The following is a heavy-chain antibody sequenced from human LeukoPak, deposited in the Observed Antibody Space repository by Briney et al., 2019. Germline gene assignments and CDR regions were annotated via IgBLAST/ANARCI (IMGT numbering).Heavy chain of an antibody. J-gene: IGHJ4*02. CDR2: IYYSGST. Sequence: PSETLSLTCTVSGGSISSSSYYWGWIRQPPGKGLEWIGSIYYSGSTYYNPSLKSRVTISVDRSKNQFSLKLSSVTAADTAVYYCARNTYSGSYYHSSDWGQGTLVTVSS. CDR1: GGSISSSSYY. D-gene: IGHD1-26*01. CDR3: ARNTYSGSYYHSSD. V-gene: IGHV4-39*07.